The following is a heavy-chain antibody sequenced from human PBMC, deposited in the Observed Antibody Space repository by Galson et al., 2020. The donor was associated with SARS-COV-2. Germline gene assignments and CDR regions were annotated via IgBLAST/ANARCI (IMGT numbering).Heavy chain of an antibody. J-gene: IGHJ6*02. CDR3: AGEVVGATKYYYYYGMDV. CDR2: IYYSGST. D-gene: IGHD1-26*01. Sequence: KGLEWIGSIYYSGSTYYNPSLKNRVTISVDTSKNQFSLKLSSVTAADTAVYYCAGEVVGATKYYYYYGMDVWGQGTTVTVSS. V-gene: IGHV4-39*07.